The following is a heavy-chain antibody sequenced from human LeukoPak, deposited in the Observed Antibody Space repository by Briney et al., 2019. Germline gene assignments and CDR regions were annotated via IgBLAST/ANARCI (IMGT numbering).Heavy chain of an antibody. D-gene: IGHD6-25*01. CDR3: TRDWSRGYDY. J-gene: IGHJ4*02. CDR2: INPKSGDT. Sequence: EWMGWINPKSGDTDYAQKFQGRVTLTRDTSISTAYMESSILTSDDTAVYYCTRDWSRGYDYWGQGTLVTVSA. V-gene: IGHV1-2*02.